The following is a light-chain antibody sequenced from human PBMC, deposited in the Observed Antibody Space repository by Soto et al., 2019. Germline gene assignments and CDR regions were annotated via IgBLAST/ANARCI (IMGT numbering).Light chain of an antibody. Sequence: QSVLTQPASVSGSPGLSIAISCTGTSRDVGGYNSVSWYQQQPGKVPKLLIYDVSNRPSGVSNRFSGSKSGNTASLTISRLQAEDEGDYYCSSYSTGGSYVFGTGTKLTVL. V-gene: IGLV2-14*01. CDR1: SRDVGGYNS. CDR3: SSYSTGGSYV. CDR2: DVS. J-gene: IGLJ1*01.